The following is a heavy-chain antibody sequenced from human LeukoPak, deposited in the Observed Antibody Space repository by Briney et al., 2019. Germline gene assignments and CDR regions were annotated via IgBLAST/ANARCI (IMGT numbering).Heavy chain of an antibody. D-gene: IGHD6-13*01. CDR1: GFTFSNYG. CDR3: AKDRSLRQQLALGAVDY. Sequence: PGGSLRLSCAASGFTFSNYGMHWFRRAPGKGLEWVAVISYDGINKCYADSVKGRFTISRDNSKNTLYLQMISLRAEDTAVYYCAKDRSLRQQLALGAVDYWGQGTLVTVSS. J-gene: IGHJ4*02. CDR2: ISYDGINK. V-gene: IGHV3-30*18.